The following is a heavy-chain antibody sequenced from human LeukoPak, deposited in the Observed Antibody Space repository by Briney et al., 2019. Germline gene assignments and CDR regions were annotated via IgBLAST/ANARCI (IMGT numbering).Heavy chain of an antibody. D-gene: IGHD3-22*01. CDR3: AKFGYYDSSGYYSRDI. V-gene: IGHV3-23*01. CDR1: GFTFSSYE. Sequence: GGSLRLSCAASGFTFSSYEMNWVRQAPGKGLEWVSAISGSGGSTYYADSVKGRFTISRDNSKNTLYLQMNSLRAEDTAVYYCAKFGYYDSSGYYSRDIWGQGTMVTVSS. J-gene: IGHJ3*02. CDR2: ISGSGGST.